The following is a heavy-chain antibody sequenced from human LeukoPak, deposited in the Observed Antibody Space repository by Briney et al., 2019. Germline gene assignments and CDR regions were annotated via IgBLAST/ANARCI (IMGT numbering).Heavy chain of an antibody. D-gene: IGHD2-2*01. CDR3: ARDPTADDY. CDR2: VTSVSSYK. J-gene: IGHJ4*02. Sequence: GGSLRLSCKASGFTFSNYAMNWVRQAPGKGLEWVSSVTSVSSYKYYADSVKGRFTISRDNAKTSLFLQMNSLRAEDTAIYYCARDPTADDYWGQGTLVTVSS. CDR1: GFTFSNYA. V-gene: IGHV3-21*01.